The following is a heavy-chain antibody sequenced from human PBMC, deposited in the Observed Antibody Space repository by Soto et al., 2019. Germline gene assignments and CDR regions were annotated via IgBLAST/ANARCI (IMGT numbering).Heavy chain of an antibody. J-gene: IGHJ4*02. V-gene: IGHV4-34*01. CDR3: ARGRLPPFAGRGPLGY. CDR1: GGSFSGYY. Sequence: QVQLQQWGAGLLKPSETLSLTCAVYGGSFSGYYWSWIRQPPGKGLEWIGEINHSGSTNYNPSPSGRVTISVDTPKNQFSLKLSSVTAADTAVYDCARGRLPPFAGRGPLGYWGQGTLVTVSS. CDR2: INHSGST. D-gene: IGHD6-13*01.